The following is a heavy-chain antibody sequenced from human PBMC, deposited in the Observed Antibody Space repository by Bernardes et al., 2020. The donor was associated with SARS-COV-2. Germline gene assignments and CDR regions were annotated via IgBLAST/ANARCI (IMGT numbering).Heavy chain of an antibody. Sequence: ASVKVSCQASGYSFTTYLINCALQAPGQGLEWMGLIAAYNRKTIYAENFHDRVSMTMYTATSTAYMELRSLRSDDTAVYFCARGAAEGLLASDYWGQGTLGTDSS. CDR1: GYSFTTYL. D-gene: IGHD3-3*01. CDR3: ARGAAEGLLASDY. V-gene: IGHV1-18*04. CDR2: IAAYNRKT. J-gene: IGHJ4*02.